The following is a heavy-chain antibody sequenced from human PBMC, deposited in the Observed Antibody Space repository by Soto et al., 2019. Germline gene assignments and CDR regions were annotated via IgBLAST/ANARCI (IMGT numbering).Heavy chain of an antibody. Sequence: GGSLRLSCAASGFTFSSFGMHWVRQAPGKGLEWVSLIWYDGSKKSYGDSVKGRFTISRDNSRNTVYLQRNSLRADDPAVYYCARDASYYSLWSGYYPSRNGMDVWGQGTTVTVSS. V-gene: IGHV3-33*01. J-gene: IGHJ6*02. D-gene: IGHD3-3*01. CDR2: IWYDGSKK. CDR1: GFTFSSFG. CDR3: ARDASYYSLWSGYYPSRNGMDV.